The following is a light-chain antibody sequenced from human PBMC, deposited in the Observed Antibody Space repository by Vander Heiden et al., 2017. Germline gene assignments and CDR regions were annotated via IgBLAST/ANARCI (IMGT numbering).Light chain of an antibody. CDR1: QSVLYSTNNKNY. CDR3: QQDDSTPRT. V-gene: IGKV4-1*01. J-gene: IGKJ2*01. Sequence: DIVMTQSPDSLAVSLGERATINGKSSQSVLYSTNNKNYVAWYQQKPGQPPKLLIYWASTRESGVPDRFSGSGSGTDFTLTISSQQAEDVAVYYCQQDDSTPRTFGQGTKLEIK. CDR2: WAS.